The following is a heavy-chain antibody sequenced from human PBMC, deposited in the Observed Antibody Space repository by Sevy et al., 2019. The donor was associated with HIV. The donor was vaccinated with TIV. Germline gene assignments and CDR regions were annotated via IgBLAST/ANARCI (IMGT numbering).Heavy chain of an antibody. CDR2: ISYDGSNK. CDR3: ATDLLGYCSSTSCSYYYYGMDV. J-gene: IGHJ6*02. V-gene: IGHV3-30*03. D-gene: IGHD2-2*01. Sequence: GGSLRLSCAASGFTFSSYGMHWVRQAPGKGLEWVAVISYDGSNKYYADSVKGRFTISRENSKNTLYLQMISLRAEDTAVYYCATDLLGYCSSTSCSYYYYGMDVWGQGTTVTVSS. CDR1: GFTFSSYG.